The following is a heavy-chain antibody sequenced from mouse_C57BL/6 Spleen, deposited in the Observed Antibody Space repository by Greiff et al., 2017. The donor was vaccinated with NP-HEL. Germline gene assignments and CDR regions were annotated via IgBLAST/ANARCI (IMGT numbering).Heavy chain of an antibody. Sequence: EVQRVESGGDLVKPGGSLKLSCAASGFTFSSYGMSWVRQTPDKRLEWVATISSGGSYTYYPDSVKGRFTISRDNAKNTLYLQMSSLKSEDTAMYYCARPNWDVGFYFDYWGQGTTLTVSS. J-gene: IGHJ2*01. CDR1: GFTFSSYG. CDR3: ARPNWDVGFYFDY. D-gene: IGHD4-1*01. CDR2: ISSGGSYT. V-gene: IGHV5-6*01.